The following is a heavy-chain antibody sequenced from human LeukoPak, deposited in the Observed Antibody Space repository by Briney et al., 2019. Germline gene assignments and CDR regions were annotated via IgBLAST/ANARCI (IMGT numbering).Heavy chain of an antibody. J-gene: IGHJ4*02. Sequence: PGGSLRLSCAASGFTFSSYAMSWVRQAPGKGLEWVSAISGSGGSTYYADSVKGRFTISRDNSKNTLYLQMNSLRAEDTAVYYCAKTRRYCSSTSCLGPFDYWGQGTLVPVSS. V-gene: IGHV3-23*01. D-gene: IGHD2-2*01. CDR1: GFTFSSYA. CDR3: AKTRRYCSSTSCLGPFDY. CDR2: ISGSGGST.